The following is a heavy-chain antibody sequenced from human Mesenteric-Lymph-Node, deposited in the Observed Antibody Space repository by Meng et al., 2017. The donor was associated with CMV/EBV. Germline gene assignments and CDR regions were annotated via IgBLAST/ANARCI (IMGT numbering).Heavy chain of an antibody. Sequence: GESLKISCAGSGFTFSSYSKTWVRQAPGKGLEWVSYISNTGGTKYYADSVKGRFTISRDNAKNSLYLQMNSLRAEDTAVYYCARVKWFGELSTYYYYGMDVWGQGTTVTVSS. CDR3: ARVKWFGELSTYYYYGMDV. D-gene: IGHD3-10*01. V-gene: IGHV3-48*04. CDR1: GFTFSSYS. J-gene: IGHJ6*02. CDR2: ISNTGGTK.